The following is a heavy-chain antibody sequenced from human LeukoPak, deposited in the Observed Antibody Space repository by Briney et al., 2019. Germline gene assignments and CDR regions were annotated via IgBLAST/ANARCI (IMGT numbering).Heavy chain of an antibody. CDR3: ARRAAGENDFDY. D-gene: IGHD1-26*01. CDR2: IYYSVST. CDR1: GGSISSYY. V-gene: IGHV4-59*08. Sequence: PSETLSLTCTVSGGSISSYYWSWIRQPPGKGLGWIGNIYYSVSTNYNPSLGSRVTISVDTSKNQFSLKLSSVTAAGTAVYHCARRAAGENDFDYWGQGTLVTVSS. J-gene: IGHJ4*02.